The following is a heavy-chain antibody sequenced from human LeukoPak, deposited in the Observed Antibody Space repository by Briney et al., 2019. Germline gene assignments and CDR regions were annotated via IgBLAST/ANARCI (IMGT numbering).Heavy chain of an antibody. CDR3: AKVYVEMATISYYFDY. CDR2: ISGNGVST. Sequence: GGSLRLSCAASGFTFSSYAMSWVRQAPGKGLEWVSAISGNGVSTYYADSVKGRFTISRDNSKNTLYLQMNSLRAEDTAVYYCAKVYVEMATISYYFDYWGQGTLVTVSS. J-gene: IGHJ4*02. V-gene: IGHV3-23*01. D-gene: IGHD5-24*01. CDR1: GFTFSSYA.